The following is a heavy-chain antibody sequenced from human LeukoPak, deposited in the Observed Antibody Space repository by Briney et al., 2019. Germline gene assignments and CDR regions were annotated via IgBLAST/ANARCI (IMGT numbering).Heavy chain of an antibody. CDR3: AKAPVTSCRGAYCYPFDY. Sequence: GGSLRLSCAASGFTLSMYAMSWVRQAPGKGLEWVSATSSSDAGTYYAESVRGRFTISRDNSKNTLYLQMNSLRAEDAVVYYCAKAPVTSCRGAYCYPFDYWGQGALVTVSS. J-gene: IGHJ4*02. CDR2: TSSSDAGT. CDR1: GFTLSMYA. V-gene: IGHV3-23*01. D-gene: IGHD2-21*01.